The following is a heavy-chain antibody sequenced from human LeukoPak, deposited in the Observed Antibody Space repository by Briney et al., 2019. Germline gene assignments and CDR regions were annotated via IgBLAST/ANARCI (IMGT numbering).Heavy chain of an antibody. CDR1: GFTFGSYS. CDR3: ARDLSGWFVRTFDY. Sequence: GGSLRLSCAASGFTFGSYSMNWVRQAPGKGLEWVSYISSSSSTIYYADSVKGRFTISRDNAKNSLYLQMNSLRDEDTAVYYCARDLSGWFVRTFDYWGQGTLVTVSS. CDR2: ISSSSSTI. V-gene: IGHV3-48*02. J-gene: IGHJ4*02. D-gene: IGHD6-19*01.